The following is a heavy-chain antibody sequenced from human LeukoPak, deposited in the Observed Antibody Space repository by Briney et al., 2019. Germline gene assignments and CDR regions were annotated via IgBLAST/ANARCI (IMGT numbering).Heavy chain of an antibody. CDR3: ARHYPRYYDSSGYSDAFDI. J-gene: IGHJ3*02. D-gene: IGHD3-22*01. CDR1: GYSFTSYW. CDR2: INPGGSDT. V-gene: IGHV5-51*01. Sequence: GESLKISCKGSGYSFTSYWIGWVRQMPGKGLEWMAIINPGGSDTRYSPSFQGQVIISADKSITTAYLQWSSLKPSDTATYYCARHYPRYYDSSGYSDAFDIWGQGTMVTVSS.